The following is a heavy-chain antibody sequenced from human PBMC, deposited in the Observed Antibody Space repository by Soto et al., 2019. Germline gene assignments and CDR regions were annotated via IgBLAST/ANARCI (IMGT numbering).Heavy chain of an antibody. V-gene: IGHV3-23*01. CDR2: IRRSGDST. CDR3: AKRGAVAGGF. Sequence: EVQLLESGGGLVQPGGSLRLSCATSGFTFTSYDMSWVRQAPGKGLEWVSAIRRSGDSTYYADSVKGRFTISRDSSKNTLYLQMNSRRVEDTAVYYCAKRGAVAGGFWGQGTLVTVSS. J-gene: IGHJ4*02. D-gene: IGHD6-19*01. CDR1: GFTFTSYD.